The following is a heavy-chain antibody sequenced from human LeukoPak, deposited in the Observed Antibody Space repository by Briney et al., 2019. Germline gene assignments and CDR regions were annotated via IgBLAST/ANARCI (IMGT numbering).Heavy chain of an antibody. Sequence: SVKVSSKASGGTFTSYTISWVRQAPGQGLEWMGGIIPIFGTANYAQKFQGRVTITADESTSTAYMQLSSLRSEDTAVYYCARELERRYYYYGMDVWGQGTTVTVSS. CDR3: ARELERRYYYYGMDV. V-gene: IGHV1-69*13. J-gene: IGHJ6*02. CDR1: GGTFTSYT. D-gene: IGHD1-1*01. CDR2: IIPIFGTA.